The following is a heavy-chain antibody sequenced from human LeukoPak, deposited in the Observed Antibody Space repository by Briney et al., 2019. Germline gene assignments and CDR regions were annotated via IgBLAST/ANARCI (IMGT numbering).Heavy chain of an antibody. CDR3: ARAQIGYSSSWYGPQGEIEG. CDR2: VYYSGNT. V-gene: IGHV4-39*07. Sequence: PSETLSLTCIVSGGSISSSTYYWGWIRQPPGKGLEWIGTVYYSGNTYYNPSLKSRVTISVDTSKNQFSLKLSSVTAADTAVYYCARAQIGYSSSWYGPQGEIEGWGQGTLVTVSS. J-gene: IGHJ4*02. CDR1: GGSISSSTYY. D-gene: IGHD6-13*01.